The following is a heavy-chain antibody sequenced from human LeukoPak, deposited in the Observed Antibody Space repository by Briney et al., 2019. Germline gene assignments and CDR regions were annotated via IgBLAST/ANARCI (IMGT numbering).Heavy chain of an antibody. CDR1: GGFINSGTHY. V-gene: IGHV4-61*02. CDR2: IYTSGST. CDR3: AREESDWSSLGYYYHYMDV. J-gene: IGHJ6*03. Sequence: SETLSLTCTVSGGFINSGTHYWTWIRQPAGKGLEWIGRIYTSGSTNYKPSLKSRVTISVDASKNQFSLKLGSVTAADTAVYYCAREESDWSSLGYYYHYMDVWGKGTTVTISS. D-gene: IGHD3-9*01.